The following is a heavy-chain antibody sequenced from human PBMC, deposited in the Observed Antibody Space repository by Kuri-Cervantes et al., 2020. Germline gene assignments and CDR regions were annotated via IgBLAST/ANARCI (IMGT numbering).Heavy chain of an antibody. CDR2: ISAYNGNT. V-gene: IGHV1-18*04. Sequence: ASVKVSCKASGYTFTGYYMHWVRQAPGQGLEWMGWISAYNGNTNYAQKLQGRVTMTTDTSTSTAYMELRSLRSDDTAVYYCARSRYCSSTSCPYYYYYYGMDVWGQGTTVTVSS. D-gene: IGHD2-2*01. CDR3: ARSRYCSSTSCPYYYYYYGMDV. CDR1: GYTFTGYY. J-gene: IGHJ6*02.